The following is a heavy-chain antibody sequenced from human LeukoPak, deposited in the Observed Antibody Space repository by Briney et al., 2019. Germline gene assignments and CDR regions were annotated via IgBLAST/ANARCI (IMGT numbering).Heavy chain of an antibody. Sequence: GGSLRLSCEASGFTFSSYWMSWVRQAPGKGLEGVANIKQDGSEKFYVDSVKGRFTISRDNAKNSLYLEMITLRAEDTAVYYCARVGGRYSPLGYWGQGTLVTVSS. CDR2: IKQDGSEK. CDR1: GFTFSSYW. J-gene: IGHJ4*02. CDR3: ARVGGRYSPLGY. V-gene: IGHV3-7*01. D-gene: IGHD3-16*02.